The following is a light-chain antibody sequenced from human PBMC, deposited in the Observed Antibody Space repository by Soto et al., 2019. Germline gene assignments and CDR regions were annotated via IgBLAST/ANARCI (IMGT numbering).Light chain of an antibody. CDR3: QQYDTYAWT. Sequence: DIQMTQSPSTLSAFVGDRVTITCRASQSISSWLAWYQQKPGKAPNLLIYKASSLESGVPSRFSGSGSGTEFTLTISSLQPDDFATDYCQQYDTYAWTFGQGTKVEIK. V-gene: IGKV1-5*03. CDR2: KAS. J-gene: IGKJ1*01. CDR1: QSISSW.